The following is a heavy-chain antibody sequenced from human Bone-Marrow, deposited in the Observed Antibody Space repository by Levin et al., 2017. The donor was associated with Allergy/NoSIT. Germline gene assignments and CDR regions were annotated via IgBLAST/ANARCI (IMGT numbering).Heavy chain of an antibody. J-gene: IGHJ5*02. Sequence: TLSLTCDVSGFALSTSGSGMGWIRQPPGKALEWLALIYWDDDKRYSPSLQSRLTITKDTSENQVVLTMSEMHPVDTATYYCARLGTSGILGIVTDSGWFDRWGQGTLVTVSS. CDR2: IYWDDDK. CDR3: ARLGTSGILGIVTDSGWFDR. D-gene: IGHD3-3*01. CDR1: GFALSTSGSG. V-gene: IGHV2-5*02.